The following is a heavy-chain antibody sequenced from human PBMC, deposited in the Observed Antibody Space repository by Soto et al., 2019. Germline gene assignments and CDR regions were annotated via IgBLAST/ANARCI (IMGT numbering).Heavy chain of an antibody. Sequence: SETLSLTCSVSGGSVSSGSFHWSWIRQPPGKGLQFIGSIFYNGTANYSPSPKNRVSISIDTSQSQFFLQLISVAAADTAVYYCARISGWYDIDFWGQGSLVTVSS. J-gene: IGHJ4*02. CDR2: IFYNGTA. CDR3: ARISGWYDIDF. CDR1: GGSVSSGSFH. V-gene: IGHV4-61*01. D-gene: IGHD6-13*01.